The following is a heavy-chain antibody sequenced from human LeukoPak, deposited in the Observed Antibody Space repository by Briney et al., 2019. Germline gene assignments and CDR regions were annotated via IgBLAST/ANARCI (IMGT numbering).Heavy chain of an antibody. CDR2: ISSSSSTI. CDR1: GFTFSSYS. CDR3: ARPPHYYYDSSGYSYFDY. J-gene: IGHJ4*02. Sequence: QSGGSLRLSCAASGFTFSSYSMNWVRQAPGKGLEWVSYISSSSSTIYYADSVKGRFTISRDNAKNSLYLQMNSLRAEDTAVYYCARPPHYYYDSSGYSYFDYWGQGTLVTVSS. D-gene: IGHD3-22*01. V-gene: IGHV3-48*01.